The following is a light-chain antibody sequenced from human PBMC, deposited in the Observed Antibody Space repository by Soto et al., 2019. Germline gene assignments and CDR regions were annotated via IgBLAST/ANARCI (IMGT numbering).Light chain of an antibody. CDR3: QSYDSSLSCV. J-gene: IGLJ1*01. Sequence: QSVLTQPPSVSGAPGQRVTISCTGSSSNIGAGYGVHWYQQLPGTAPKLLTYGNNNRPSGVPDRFSGSKSGTSASLAITGLQAEDEADYYCQSYDSSLSCVFGTGTKVTVL. CDR2: GNN. CDR1: SSNIGAGYG. V-gene: IGLV1-40*01.